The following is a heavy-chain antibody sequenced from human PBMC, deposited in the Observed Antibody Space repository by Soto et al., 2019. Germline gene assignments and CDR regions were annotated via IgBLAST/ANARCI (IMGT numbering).Heavy chain of an antibody. CDR1: GLIFSDYS. Sequence: PGGSLRLSCVGSGLIFSDYSMNWVRQAPGRGLEWVSYILNTGGTVYYADSVKGRFTVSRDNAKNSLFLQMDSLRTEDTAVYYCTGGGVSSGTGDWGQGALVTVSS. CDR3: TGGGVSSGTGD. CDR2: ILNTGGTV. J-gene: IGHJ4*02. D-gene: IGHD1-26*01. V-gene: IGHV3-48*01.